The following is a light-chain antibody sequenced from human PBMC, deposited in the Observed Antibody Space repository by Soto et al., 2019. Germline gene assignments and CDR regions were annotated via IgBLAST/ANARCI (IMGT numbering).Light chain of an antibody. J-gene: IGKJ3*01. Sequence: EIGLTQSPGTLSLSPGERATLSCRSSQSVSSSYLAWYQQKPGQAPWLLIYGASSRATGIPDRFSGSGSGTDFTLTISRLEPEDFAVYYCQQYGSSPLFGPGTKLDIK. CDR1: QSVSSSY. V-gene: IGKV3-20*01. CDR3: QQYGSSPL. CDR2: GAS.